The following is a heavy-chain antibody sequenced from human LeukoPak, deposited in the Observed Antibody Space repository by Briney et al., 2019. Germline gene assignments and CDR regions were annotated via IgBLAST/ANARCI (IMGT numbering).Heavy chain of an antibody. CDR1: GFTFSNYA. CDR2: ISYDGSNK. J-gene: IGHJ4*02. CDR3: ARAGEGSDY. Sequence: GGSLRLSCAASGFTFSNYAMSWVRQAPGKGLEWVAVISYDGSNKYYADSVKGRFTISRDNSKNTLYLQMNSLRAEDTAVYYCARAGEGSDYWGQGTLVTVSS. D-gene: IGHD1-26*01. V-gene: IGHV3-30-3*01.